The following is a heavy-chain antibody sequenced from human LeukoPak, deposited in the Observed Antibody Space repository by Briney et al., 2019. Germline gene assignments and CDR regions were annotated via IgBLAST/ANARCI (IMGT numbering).Heavy chain of an antibody. CDR3: AKAGGAYYYYGMDV. J-gene: IGHJ6*02. CDR2: ISSSSSYI. V-gene: IGHV3-21*04. Sequence: GGSLRLSCAASGFTFSSYSMNWVRQAPGKGLEWVSSISSSSSYIYYADSVKGRFTISRDNAKNSLYLQMNSLRAEDTALYYCAKAGGAYYYYGMDVWGQGTTVSVSS. D-gene: IGHD4/OR15-4a*01. CDR1: GFTFSSYS.